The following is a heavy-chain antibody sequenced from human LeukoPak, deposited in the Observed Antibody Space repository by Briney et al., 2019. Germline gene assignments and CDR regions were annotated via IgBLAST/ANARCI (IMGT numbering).Heavy chain of an antibody. V-gene: IGHV3-11*01. J-gene: IGHJ4*02. CDR3: AKGHTYGII. CDR2: ISSSGTTM. D-gene: IGHD2-8*01. CDR1: GFTFSDYY. Sequence: GGSLRLSCAASGFTFSDYYMSWIRQTPGKGLEWVSYISSSGTTMEYAKSVKGRFTISRDNAKDSLYLQMNSLEAEDTAVYYCAKGHTYGIIWGQGTLVSVSS.